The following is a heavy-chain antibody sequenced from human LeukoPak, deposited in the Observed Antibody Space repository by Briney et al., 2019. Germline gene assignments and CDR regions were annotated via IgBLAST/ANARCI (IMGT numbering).Heavy chain of an antibody. Sequence: SQTLSLTCIVSGGSISSGDYYWSWIRQPPGKGLEWIGYIYYSGSTYYNPSLKSRVTISVDTSKNQFSLKLSSVTAADTAVYYCASMPYDFWSGYGYYYMDVWGKGTTVTVSS. CDR2: IYYSGST. V-gene: IGHV4-30-4*08. CDR1: GGSISSGDYY. CDR3: ASMPYDFWSGYGYYYMDV. D-gene: IGHD3-3*01. J-gene: IGHJ6*03.